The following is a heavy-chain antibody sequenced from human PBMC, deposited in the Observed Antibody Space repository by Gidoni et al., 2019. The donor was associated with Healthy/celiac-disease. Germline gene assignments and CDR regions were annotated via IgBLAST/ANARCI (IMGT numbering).Heavy chain of an antibody. CDR3: AKDIGGLAAAGKGGDFDY. Sequence: EVQLVESGGGLVQPGRSLRLSCAASGFTFDDYAMHWVRQAPGKGLEWVSGISWNSGSIGYADSVKGRFTISRDNAKNSLYLQMNSLRAEDTALYYCAKDIGGLAAAGKGGDFDYWGQGTLVTVSS. D-gene: IGHD6-13*01. V-gene: IGHV3-9*01. CDR1: GFTFDDYA. CDR2: ISWNSGSI. J-gene: IGHJ4*02.